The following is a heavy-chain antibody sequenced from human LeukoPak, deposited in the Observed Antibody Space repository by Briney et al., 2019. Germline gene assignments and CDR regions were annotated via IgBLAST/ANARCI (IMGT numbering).Heavy chain of an antibody. CDR3: ARGRQRYCSGGSCYHDY. V-gene: IGHV4-34*01. CDR2: INHSGST. CDR1: GGSFSGYY. Sequence: SETLSLTCAVYGGSFSGYYWSWLRHPPGKGLEWIGEINHSGSTNYNPSLKSRVTISVDTSKNQFSLKLSSVTAADTAVYYCARGRQRYCSGGSCYHDYWGQGTLVTVSS. J-gene: IGHJ4*02. D-gene: IGHD2-15*01.